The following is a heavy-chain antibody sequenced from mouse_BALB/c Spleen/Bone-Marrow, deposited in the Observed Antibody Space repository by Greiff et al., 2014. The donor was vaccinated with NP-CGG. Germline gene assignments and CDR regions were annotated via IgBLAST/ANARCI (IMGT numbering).Heavy chain of an antibody. J-gene: IGHJ1*01. CDR2: IDPANGDT. D-gene: IGHD1-1*01. CDR3: TKPSFYYGSSYWYFDV. CDR1: GFNIKDTY. V-gene: IGHV14-3*02. Sequence: VQLKESGAELAKPRASVKLSCTASGFNIKDTYMHWVKQRPEQGLEWIGRIDPANGDTKYDPKFQGKATITADTSSNTAYLQLSSLTSEDTAVYYCTKPSFYYGSSYWYFDVWGAGTTVTVSS.